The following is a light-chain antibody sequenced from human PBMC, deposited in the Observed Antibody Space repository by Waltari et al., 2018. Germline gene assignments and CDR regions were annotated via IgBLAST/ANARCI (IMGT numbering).Light chain of an antibody. CDR2: YAS. CDR1: QAINSD. V-gene: IGKV1-13*02. CDR3: QHFKTYPIT. Sequence: AIQLTQSPSSLSASVGDRVTIACRASQAINSDLAWYQQKPGKAPKLLIDYASSLQSGVPSRFSGSGSGTDFTLTISSLQPEDFATYHCQHFKTYPITFGQGTRLEIK. J-gene: IGKJ5*01.